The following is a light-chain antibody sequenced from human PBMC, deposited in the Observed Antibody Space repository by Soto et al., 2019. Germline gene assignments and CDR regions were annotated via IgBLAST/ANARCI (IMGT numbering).Light chain of an antibody. CDR1: SSDVGGYNY. CDR2: DVS. CDR3: GSYKSSTPLSYV. V-gene: IGLV2-14*01. Sequence: QSVLTQPASVSGSPGQSITISCTGTSSDVGGYNYVSWYQQHPGKAPKLMIYDVSNRPSGVSNRFSGSKSGNTASLTISGLQSEDEADYYSGSYKSSTPLSYVFGPGTKVT. J-gene: IGLJ1*01.